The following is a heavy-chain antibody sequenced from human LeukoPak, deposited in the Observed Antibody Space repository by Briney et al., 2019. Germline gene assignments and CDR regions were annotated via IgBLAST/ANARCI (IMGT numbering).Heavy chain of an antibody. J-gene: IGHJ4*02. CDR2: IIPIFGTA. CDR3: ARDSSGYCRGHYFDY. Sequence: SVKVSCKASGGTFISYAISWVRQAPGQGLEWMGGIIPIFGTANYAQKFQGRVTITADESTSTAYMELSSLRSEDTAVYYCARDSSGYCRGHYFDYWGQGTLVTVSS. V-gene: IGHV1-69*01. CDR1: GGTFISYA. D-gene: IGHD3-22*01.